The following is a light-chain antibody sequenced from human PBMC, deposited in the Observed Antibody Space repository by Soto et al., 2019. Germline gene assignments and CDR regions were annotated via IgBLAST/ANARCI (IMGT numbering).Light chain of an antibody. CDR2: RNN. CDR3: GGWDDSLSGPV. J-gene: IGLJ2*01. Sequence: VLTQPPSASGTPGQRVNISCSGSSSNIGSNYVYWYRQFPGTAPKLLIQRNNQRPSGVPARFSGSKSGTSASLAISGLRSEDEADYYCGGWDDSLSGPVFGGGTKVTV. CDR1: SSNIGSNY. V-gene: IGLV1-47*01.